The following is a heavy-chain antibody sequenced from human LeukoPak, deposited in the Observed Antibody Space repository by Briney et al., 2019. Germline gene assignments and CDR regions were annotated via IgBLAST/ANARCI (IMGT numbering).Heavy chain of an antibody. V-gene: IGHV1-46*01. D-gene: IGHD3-10*01. J-gene: IGHJ4*02. CDR3: ARDGHASGSGTPNGFFDF. Sequence: GASVKVSCKASGYTFTSYYMHWVRQPPGQGLEWMGIINPSGGSTSYAQKFQGRVTMTRDTSTSTVYMELSILRSEDTAVYYCARDGHASGSGTPNGFFDFWGQGTLVTVSS. CDR1: GYTFTSYY. CDR2: INPSGGST.